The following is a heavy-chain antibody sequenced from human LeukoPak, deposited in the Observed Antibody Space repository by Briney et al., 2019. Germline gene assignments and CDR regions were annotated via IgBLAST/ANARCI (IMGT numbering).Heavy chain of an antibody. CDR3: ARFVSIAVAGGIDY. J-gene: IGHJ4*02. CDR1: GGSFSGYY. CDR2: IYTSGST. D-gene: IGHD6-19*01. V-gene: IGHV4-59*10. Sequence: PSETLSLTCAVYGGSFSGYYWSWIRQPAGKGLEWIGRIYTSGSTNYNLSLKSRVTISVDTSKNQFSLRLSSVTAADTAVYYCARFVSIAVAGGIDYWGQGTLVTVSS.